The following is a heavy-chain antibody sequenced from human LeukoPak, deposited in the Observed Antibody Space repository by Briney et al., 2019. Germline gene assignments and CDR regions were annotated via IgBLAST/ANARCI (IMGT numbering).Heavy chain of an antibody. V-gene: IGHV4-59*01. CDR3: AKDLYYYDTNAYYFDWFDP. CDR2: IYNSGSP. Sequence: SETLPLTCTVSGGSISSYYWSWIRQPPGKGLEWIGYIYNSGSPNYNPSLKSRVTMSVDTSKNQFSLKLSSVTAADTAVYYCAKDLYYYDTNAYYFDWFDPWGQGTLVTVSS. CDR1: GGSISSYY. D-gene: IGHD3-22*01. J-gene: IGHJ5*02.